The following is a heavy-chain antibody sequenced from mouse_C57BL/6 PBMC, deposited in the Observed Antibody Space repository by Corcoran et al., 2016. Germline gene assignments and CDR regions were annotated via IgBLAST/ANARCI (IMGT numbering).Heavy chain of an antibody. J-gene: IGHJ2*01. CDR2: IYPGDGDT. CDR3: ARPLYYGSSLFDY. CDR1: GYAFSSYW. D-gene: IGHD1-1*01. V-gene: IGHV1-80*01. Sequence: QVQLQQSGAELVKPGASVKISCKASGYAFSSYWMNWVKQRPGKGLEWIGQIYPGDGDTNYNGKFKGKATLTADKSSSTAYMQLSSLTSEDSAVYFCARPLYYGSSLFDYGGQGTTLTVSS.